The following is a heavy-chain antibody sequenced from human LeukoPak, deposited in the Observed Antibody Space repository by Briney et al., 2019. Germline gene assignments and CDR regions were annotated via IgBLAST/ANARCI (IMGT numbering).Heavy chain of an antibody. CDR1: GFTFSSYA. CDR2: ISGSGGST. Sequence: GGSLRLSCAASGFTFSSYAMSWVRQAPGEGLEWVSAISGSGGSTYYADSVKGGFTISRDNSKNTLYLQMNSLRAEDTAVYYCAKDRSYYDFWSGYSGPKDYWGQGTLVTVSS. V-gene: IGHV3-23*01. CDR3: AKDRSYYDFWSGYSGPKDY. J-gene: IGHJ4*02. D-gene: IGHD3-3*01.